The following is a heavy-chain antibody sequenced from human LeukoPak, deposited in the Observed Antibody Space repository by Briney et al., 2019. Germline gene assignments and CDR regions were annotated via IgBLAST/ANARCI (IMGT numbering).Heavy chain of an antibody. D-gene: IGHD3-10*01. CDR1: GGSFSGYY. CDR3: ARERTLRGFFFDY. Sequence: SETLSLTCAVYGGSFSGYYWSWIRQPPGKGLEWIGEINHSGSTNYNPSLKSRVTISVDTSKNQFSLKLSSVTAADTAVYYCARERTLRGFFFDYWGQGTLVTVSS. CDR2: INHSGST. J-gene: IGHJ4*02. V-gene: IGHV4-34*01.